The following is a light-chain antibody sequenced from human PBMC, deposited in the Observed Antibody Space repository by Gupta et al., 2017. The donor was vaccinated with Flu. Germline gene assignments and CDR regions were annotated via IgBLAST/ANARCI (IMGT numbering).Light chain of an antibody. Sequence: DIQMTQSPSSLSASVGDRVTIACRASQAINNNVAWFQQKPGKAPKSLIYAAYRLHDGVPSRFSGSGSGTDFTLNISSLQPEYFATYYCQQHWSSPLTFGGGTKVEIK. CDR3: QQHWSSPLT. V-gene: IGKV1-16*01. J-gene: IGKJ4*01. CDR1: QAINNN. CDR2: AAY.